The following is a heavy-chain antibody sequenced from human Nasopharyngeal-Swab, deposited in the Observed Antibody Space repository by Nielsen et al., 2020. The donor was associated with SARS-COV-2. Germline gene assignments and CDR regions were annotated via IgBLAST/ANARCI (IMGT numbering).Heavy chain of an antibody. CDR1: GGSFSGHQ. Sequence: SETLSLTCAVYGGSFSGHQWSWVRQPQGQGLEWIGEVSHGGGTNDNPSLTSRVTISVATSKNQFSLKLSSVTAADTAVYYCARGGAGVVLPPVLGLGPYYSYYYMDVWGKGTTVTVSS. J-gene: IGHJ6*03. D-gene: IGHD2-8*01. V-gene: IGHV4-34*01. CDR3: ARGGAGVVLPPVLGLGPYYSYYYMDV. CDR2: VSHGGGT.